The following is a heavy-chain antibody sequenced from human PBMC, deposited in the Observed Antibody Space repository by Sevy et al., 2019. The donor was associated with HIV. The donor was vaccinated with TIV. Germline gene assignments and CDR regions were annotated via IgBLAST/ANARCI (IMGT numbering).Heavy chain of an antibody. CDR1: GFTFTNYA. V-gene: IGHV3-23*01. CDR2: VSVRSGST. D-gene: IGHD2-2*01. Sequence: GGYLRLSCAASGFTFTNYAMSWVRQAPGKGLEWVSGVSVRSGSTYSADSVKGRFTISRDNSKNTLYLHMNSLRAEDTAVYYCAKDQGQLLQYYFDYWGQGTLVIVSS. CDR3: AKDQGQLLQYYFDY. J-gene: IGHJ4*02.